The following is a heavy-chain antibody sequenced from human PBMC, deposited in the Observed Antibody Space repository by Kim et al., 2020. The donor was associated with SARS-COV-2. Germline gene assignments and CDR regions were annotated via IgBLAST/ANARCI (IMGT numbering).Heavy chain of an antibody. CDR1: GGYIGTYF. J-gene: IGHJ4*02. CDR3: ARGAYVLTGEVLDS. CDR2: INSRGRI. V-gene: IGHV4-4*07. Sequence: SETLSLTCSVSGGYIGTYFWSWIRQAAGERLEWIGRINSRGRINHNAALSSRVTLSIDTSKNRFSLKLTSVTAADTAVYYCARGAYVLTGEVLDSWGQGTLVTVS. D-gene: IGHD3-10*01.